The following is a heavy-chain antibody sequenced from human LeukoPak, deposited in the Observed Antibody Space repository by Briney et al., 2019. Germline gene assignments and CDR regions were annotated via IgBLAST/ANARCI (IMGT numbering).Heavy chain of an antibody. CDR2: INHSGST. D-gene: IGHD2-2*01. V-gene: IGHV4-34*01. Sequence: SETLSLTCAVYGGSFSGYYWSWIRQPPGKGLEWIGEINHSGSTNHNPSLKSRVTISVDTSKNQFSLKLSSVTAADTAVYYCASLSTLDCSSTSCFTYYYGMDVWGQGTTVTVSS. J-gene: IGHJ6*02. CDR1: GGSFSGYY. CDR3: ASLSTLDCSSTSCFTYYYGMDV.